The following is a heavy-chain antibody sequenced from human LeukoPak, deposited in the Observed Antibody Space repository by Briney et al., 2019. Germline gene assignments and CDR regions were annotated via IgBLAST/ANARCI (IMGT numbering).Heavy chain of an antibody. CDR3: ARYSSSWYLNWFDP. D-gene: IGHD6-13*01. V-gene: IGHV4-39*01. J-gene: IGHJ5*02. Sequence: SETLSLTCTVSGGSISSSSYYWGWIRQPPGKGLEWIGSIYYSGSTYYNPSLKSRVTISVDTSKNQFSLKLSSVTAADTAVYYCARYSSSWYLNWFDPWGQGTLVTVSS. CDR1: GGSISSSSYY. CDR2: IYYSGST.